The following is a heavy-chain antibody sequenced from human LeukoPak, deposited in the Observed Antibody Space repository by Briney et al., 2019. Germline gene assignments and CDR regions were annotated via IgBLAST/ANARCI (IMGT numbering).Heavy chain of an antibody. Sequence: GGSLRLSCAASGFTVSSNYMSWVRQAPGKGLEWVSVIYSGGSTYYADSVKGRFTISRDNSKNTLYLQMNSLRAEDTAVYYCARWTLWAAIDVWGQGTLVTVSS. J-gene: IGHJ4*02. D-gene: IGHD2-2*01. CDR3: ARWTLWAAIDV. CDR2: IYSGGST. CDR1: GFTVSSNY. V-gene: IGHV3-53*01.